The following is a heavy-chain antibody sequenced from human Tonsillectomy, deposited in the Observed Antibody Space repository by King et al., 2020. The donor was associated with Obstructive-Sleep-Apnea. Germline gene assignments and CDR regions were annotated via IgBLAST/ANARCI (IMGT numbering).Heavy chain of an antibody. V-gene: IGHV4-34*01. J-gene: IGHJ4*02. D-gene: IGHD3-16*01. CDR2: INHSGST. Sequence: VQLQQWGAGLLKPSETLSLTCAVYGGSFSGYYCSWIRQPPGKGLEWIGEINHSGSTNYNPSLKSRVTISVDTAKNQFSLKLRSVTAADTAVYYCARGLITESVYYFDYWGQGTLVTVSS. CDR1: GGSFSGYY. CDR3: ARGLITESVYYFDY.